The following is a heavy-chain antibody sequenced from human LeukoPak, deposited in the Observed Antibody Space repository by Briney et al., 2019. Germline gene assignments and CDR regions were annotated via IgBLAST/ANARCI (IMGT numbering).Heavy chain of an antibody. V-gene: IGHV3-74*01. J-gene: IGHJ5*02. CDR1: GFTFSNYW. CDR2: INSDGINT. D-gene: IGHD3-22*01. CDR3: AGDLGQYYDTSDHWFDP. Sequence: HPGGSLRLSCAACGFTFSNYWMHWVRQAPGKGLVWVSRINSDGINTSYADSVKGRFTISRDNAKNTLNLQMNSLRAEDTAVYYCAGDLGQYYDTSDHWFDPWGQGTLVTVSS.